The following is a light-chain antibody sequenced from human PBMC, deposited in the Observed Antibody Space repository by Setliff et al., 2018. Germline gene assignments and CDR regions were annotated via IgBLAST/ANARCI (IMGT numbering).Light chain of an antibody. CDR3: SSHGGSNNWSV. V-gene: IGLV2-14*03. Sequence: QSVLTQPASISGSLGQSITISCTGTSSDIGGDNYVSWYQQLPGKAPQLIIYDASSRPSGVSHRFSGSKSGYTASLTVSGLQAEDEADYYCSSHGGSNNWSVFGTGTKATVL. CDR2: DAS. J-gene: IGLJ1*01. CDR1: SSDIGGDNY.